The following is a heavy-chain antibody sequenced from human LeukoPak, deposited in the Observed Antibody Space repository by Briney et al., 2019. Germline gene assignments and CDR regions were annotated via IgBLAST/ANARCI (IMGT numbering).Heavy chain of an antibody. Sequence: ASVKVSCKASGYTFTSCDINWVRQATGQGLEWMGWMNPNSGNTGYAQKFQGRVTMTRNTSISTAYMELSSLRSEDTAVYYCARAAKWPRRFDYWGQGTLVTVSS. CDR1: GYTFTSCD. D-gene: IGHD5-12*01. CDR3: ARAAKWPRRFDY. V-gene: IGHV1-8*01. J-gene: IGHJ4*02. CDR2: MNPNSGNT.